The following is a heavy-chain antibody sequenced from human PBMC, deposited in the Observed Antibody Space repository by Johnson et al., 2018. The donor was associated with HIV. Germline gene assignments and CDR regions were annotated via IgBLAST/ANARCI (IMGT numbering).Heavy chain of an antibody. CDR2: IWYDGSNK. CDR1: GFTFSSYA. V-gene: IGHV3-33*06. CDR3: AKDLRVFDWFNAYDAFDI. Sequence: HVQLVESGGGVVQPGRSLRLSCAASGFTFSSYAMHWVRQAPGKGLEWVAVIWYDGSNKYYADSVKGRFTISRDNSKNTLYLQMNSLRADDTAVYYCAKDLRVFDWFNAYDAFDIWGQGTMVTVSS. D-gene: IGHD3-9*01. J-gene: IGHJ3*02.